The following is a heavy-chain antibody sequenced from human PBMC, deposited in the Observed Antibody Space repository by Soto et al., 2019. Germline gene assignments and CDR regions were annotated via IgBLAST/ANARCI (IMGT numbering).Heavy chain of an antibody. V-gene: IGHV3-21*01. CDR1: GFTFSLYS. CDR2: ITSSSSYI. D-gene: IGHD6-13*01. Sequence: GSLRLSCAASGFTFSLYSMIWARQAPGKGLEWVASITSSSSYIYYEDSLKGRFTISRDNAKNSLFLQMNSLRAEDTAVYYCARAALAAADNWFDPWGQGTLVTVSS. J-gene: IGHJ5*02. CDR3: ARAALAAADNWFDP.